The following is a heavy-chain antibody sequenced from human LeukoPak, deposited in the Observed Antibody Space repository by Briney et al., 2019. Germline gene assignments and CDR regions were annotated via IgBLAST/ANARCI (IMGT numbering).Heavy chain of an antibody. D-gene: IGHD6-19*01. V-gene: IGHV4-34*01. CDR3: ARDPNSSGWDINGAFDI. Sequence: SETLSLTCAVYGGSFSGYYWSWIRQPPGKGLEWIGEINHSGSTNYNPSLKSRVTISVDTSKNQFSLKLSSVTAADTAVYYCARDPNSSGWDINGAFDIWGQGTMVTVSS. CDR2: INHSGST. J-gene: IGHJ3*02. CDR1: GGSFSGYY.